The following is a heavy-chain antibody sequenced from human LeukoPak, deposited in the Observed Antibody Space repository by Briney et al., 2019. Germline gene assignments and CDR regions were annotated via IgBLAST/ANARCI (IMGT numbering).Heavy chain of an antibody. CDR3: ARDRQQRAYGMDV. CDR1: GFTVSSNY. Sequence: GGSLRLSCAASGFTVSSNYMSWVRQAPGKGLKWVSVIYSGGSTYYADSVKGRFAVSRDNSKNTLYLQMNSLRAEDTAVYYCARDRQQRAYGMDVWGQGTTVTVSS. CDR2: IYSGGST. D-gene: IGHD6-13*01. V-gene: IGHV3-53*01. J-gene: IGHJ6*02.